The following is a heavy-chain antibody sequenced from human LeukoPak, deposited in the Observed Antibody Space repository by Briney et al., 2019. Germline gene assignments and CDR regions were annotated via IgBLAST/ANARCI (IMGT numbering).Heavy chain of an antibody. CDR3: ATGYSSTWYYFDY. CDR1: GDSISSYY. CDR2: IYHSGST. V-gene: IGHV4-59*01. J-gene: IGHJ4*02. Sequence: SGTLSLTCTVSGDSISSYYWSWIRQPPGKGLEWIGYIYHSGSTNYNPSLKSRVTISADTSKDQFSLKLASVTAADTAVYYCATGYSSTWYYFDYWGQGTLVTVSS. D-gene: IGHD6-13*01.